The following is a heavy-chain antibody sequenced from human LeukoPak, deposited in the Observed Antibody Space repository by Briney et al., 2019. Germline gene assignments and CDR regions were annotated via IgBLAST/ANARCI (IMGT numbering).Heavy chain of an antibody. CDR2: IYYSGST. V-gene: IGHV4-59*01. J-gene: IGHJ6*03. CDR1: GGPISTYY. CDR3: ARAILGSSWYRYYYYMDV. Sequence: RLSETLSLTCTVSGGPISTYYWSWIRQPPGKGLEWIGYIYYSGSTNYNPSLKSRVTISVDTSKNQFSLKLSSVTAADTAVYYCARAILGSSWYRYYYYMDVWGKGTTVTVSS. D-gene: IGHD6-13*01.